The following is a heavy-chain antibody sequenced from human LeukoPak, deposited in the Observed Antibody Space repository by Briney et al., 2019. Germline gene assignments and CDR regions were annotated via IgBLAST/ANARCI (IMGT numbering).Heavy chain of an antibody. D-gene: IGHD5-18*01. Sequence: ASVKVSCKASGYTFTSYGISWVRQAPGQGLEWMGWISAYNGNTNYAQKLQGRVTMTTDTSTSTAYMELRSLRSDDTAVYYCARERPGGYSYGYYFHAFDIWGQGTMVTVSS. CDR1: GYTFTSYG. CDR3: ARERPGGYSYGYYFHAFDI. V-gene: IGHV1-18*01. CDR2: ISAYNGNT. J-gene: IGHJ3*02.